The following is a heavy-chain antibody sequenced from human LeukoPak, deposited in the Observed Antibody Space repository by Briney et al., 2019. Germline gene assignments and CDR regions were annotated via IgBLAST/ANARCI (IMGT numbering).Heavy chain of an antibody. CDR2: ISNRGTI. J-gene: IGHJ4*02. D-gene: IGHD1-26*01. V-gene: IGHV3-48*03. CDR1: GFTFSSYE. Sequence: PGGSLRLSCAASGFTFSSYEMNWVRQAPGKGLEWVSYISNRGTINYSDSVKGRFTISRDNAKNSLYLQMNSLRAEDTAVYYCAKESEWELLSSDYWGQGTLVTVSS. CDR3: AKESEWELLSSDY.